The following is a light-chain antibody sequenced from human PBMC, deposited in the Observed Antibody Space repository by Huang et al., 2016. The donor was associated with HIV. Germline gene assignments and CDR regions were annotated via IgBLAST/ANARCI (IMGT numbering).Light chain of an antibody. Sequence: EIVLTQSPATLSLSPGERATLSCRASQSVSNYLAWYQHKPGQAPRLLIYDASNRATGSPARFSGSGSGTDFNLTISSLEPEDFAVYYCQQRSNWPPLTFGGGTKVEIK. V-gene: IGKV3-11*01. CDR3: QQRSNWPPLT. CDR2: DAS. CDR1: QSVSNY. J-gene: IGKJ4*01.